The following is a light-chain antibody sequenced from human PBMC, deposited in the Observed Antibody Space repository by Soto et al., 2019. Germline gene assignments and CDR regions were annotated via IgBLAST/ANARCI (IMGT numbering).Light chain of an antibody. CDR1: QTISNM. J-gene: IGKJ4*01. CDR3: QYYNNWLAT. CDR2: AAS. Sequence: EEVMTHSPATLSVSPGDKVSLSCRANQTISNMLAWYQQKPGQAPRLLIYAASTRATGVSARFSGSGSGTEFTLTISSLQSEDFTIYYCQYYNNWLATFCGGTKVDIK. V-gene: IGKV3-15*01.